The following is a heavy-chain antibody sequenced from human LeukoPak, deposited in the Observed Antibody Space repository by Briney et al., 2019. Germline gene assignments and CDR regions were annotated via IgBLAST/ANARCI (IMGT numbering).Heavy chain of an antibody. CDR3: AKGGSASHNWSDP. Sequence: GGSLRLSCAASGFTFRDYGMHWIRQAPGKGLEWVAFIRNDGSNEYYPDSVKGRFTISRDNSRNTLYLQMNSLRDEDTAVYHCAKGGSASHNWSDPWGQGTLVTVSS. J-gene: IGHJ5*02. CDR2: IRNDGSNE. V-gene: IGHV3-30*02. CDR1: GFTFRDYG. D-gene: IGHD2-15*01.